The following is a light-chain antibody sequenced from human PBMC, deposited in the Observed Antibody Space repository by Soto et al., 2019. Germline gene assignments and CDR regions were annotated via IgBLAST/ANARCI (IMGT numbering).Light chain of an antibody. CDR3: QQTFTMPTT. Sequence: IEMTQSPSSLSASVGDRVTISCRASQSIGIYLNWYQEKPGKAPKXLIYAASSLQSGVPSRLSGSGYETDFILTISSLQTEDSATYYCQQTFTMPTTFGQGTRLEI. CDR1: QSIGIY. CDR2: AAS. J-gene: IGKJ5*01. V-gene: IGKV1-39*01.